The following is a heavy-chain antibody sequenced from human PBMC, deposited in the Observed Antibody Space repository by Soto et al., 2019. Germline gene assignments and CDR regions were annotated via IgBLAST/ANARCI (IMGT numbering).Heavy chain of an antibody. Sequence: GGSLRLSCAASGFTFSSYSMNWVRQAPGKGLEWVSYISTSSGTIYYADSVKGRFTISRDNAKNSLYLQMNSLGDEDTAVYYCARGNGWLRFDYWGQGTLVTVSS. CDR2: ISTSSGTI. CDR1: GFTFSSYS. D-gene: IGHD5-12*01. V-gene: IGHV3-48*02. CDR3: ARGNGWLRFDY. J-gene: IGHJ4*02.